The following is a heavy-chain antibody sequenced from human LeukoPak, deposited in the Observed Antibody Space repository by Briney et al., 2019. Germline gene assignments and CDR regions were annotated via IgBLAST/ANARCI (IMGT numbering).Heavy chain of an antibody. CDR1: GGSISSGGYY. CDR3: ARTAGWSYGFDY. J-gene: IGHJ4*02. V-gene: IGHV4-31*03. CDR2: IYYSGTT. D-gene: IGHD3-16*01. Sequence: PSETLSLTCTVSGGSISSGGYYWTWIRQYPGKGLEWIGYIYYSGTTYYNPSLQSRVTISGDTSKNQFSLKLRSVAAADTAVYYCARTAGWSYGFDYWGQGTLVTVSS.